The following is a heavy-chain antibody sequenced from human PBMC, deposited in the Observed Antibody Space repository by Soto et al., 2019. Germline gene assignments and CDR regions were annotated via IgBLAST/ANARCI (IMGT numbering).Heavy chain of an antibody. J-gene: IGHJ4*02. CDR2: ISSSGNTI. Sequence: QVQLVESGGGLVKTSGSLRIACAACGFTFSDYYMSWVRQAPGKGLEWVSYISSSGNTIYYADSVKGRFTISRDNAKNSVYLQMNSLRAEDTALYFCAKMSSENYYDPVFSWGQGTLVTVSS. D-gene: IGHD3-22*01. V-gene: IGHV3-11*01. CDR1: GFTFSDYY. CDR3: AKMSSENYYDPVFS.